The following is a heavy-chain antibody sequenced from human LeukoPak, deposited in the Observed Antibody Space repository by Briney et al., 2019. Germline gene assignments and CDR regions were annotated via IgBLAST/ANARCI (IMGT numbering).Heavy chain of an antibody. CDR2: ISSSSTI. D-gene: IGHD6-19*01. CDR3: ARVKQWPELHFDY. V-gene: IGHV3-48*04. Sequence: GRSLRLSCAASGFTFSSYNMNWVRQAPGKGLEWVSYISSSSTIYYADSVKGRFTISRDNAKNSLYLQMNSLRAEDTAVYYCARVKQWPELHFDYWGQGTLVTVSS. J-gene: IGHJ4*02. CDR1: GFTFSSYN.